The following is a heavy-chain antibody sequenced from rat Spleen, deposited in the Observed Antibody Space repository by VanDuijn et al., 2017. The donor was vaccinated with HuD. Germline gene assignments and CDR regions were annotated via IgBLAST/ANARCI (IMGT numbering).Heavy chain of an antibody. Sequence: EVQLVESGGGLVQPGRSLKLSCVASGFTFHSYWMAWIRRAPGKGLEWVASITNTGGSTYYPDSVKGRFTISRDNAKSTLYLQMNSLRSEDTATYYCTRRGTSPFAYWGQGTLVTVSS. J-gene: IGHJ3*01. D-gene: IGHD4-3*01. CDR1: GFTFHSYW. CDR3: TRRGTSPFAY. CDR2: ITNTGGST. V-gene: IGHV5-31*01.